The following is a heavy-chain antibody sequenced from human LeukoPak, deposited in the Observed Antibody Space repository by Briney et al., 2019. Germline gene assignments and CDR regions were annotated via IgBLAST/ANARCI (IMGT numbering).Heavy chain of an antibody. CDR1: GFTFSSYA. D-gene: IGHD6-19*01. CDR3: ASSFLAGPLDY. CDR2: ISYDGSNS. V-gene: IGHV3-30-3*01. J-gene: IGHJ4*02. Sequence: PGRSLRLSCAVSGFTFSSYALHWVRQAPGKGLEWVAIISYDGSNSYYAGSVKGRFTISRDNAKNSLYLQMNNLRAEDTAVYYCASSFLAGPLDYWGQGTLVTVSS.